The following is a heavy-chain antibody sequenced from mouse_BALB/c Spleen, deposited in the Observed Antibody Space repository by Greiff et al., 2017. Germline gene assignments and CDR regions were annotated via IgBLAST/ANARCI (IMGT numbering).Heavy chain of an antibody. Sequence: VQLVESGPSLVQPSQSLSITCTVSGFSLTSYGVHWVRQSPGKGLEWLGVIWRGGSTDYNAAFMSRLSITKDNSKSQVFFKMNSLQADDTAIYYCAKNRYGNYGFDYWGQGTTLTVSS. D-gene: IGHD2-10*02. CDR2: IWRGGST. V-gene: IGHV2-5-1*01. J-gene: IGHJ2*01. CDR3: AKNRYGNYGFDY. CDR1: GFSLTSYG.